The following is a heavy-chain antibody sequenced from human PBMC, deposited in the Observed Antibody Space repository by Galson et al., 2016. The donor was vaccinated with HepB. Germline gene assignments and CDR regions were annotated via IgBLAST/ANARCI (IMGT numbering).Heavy chain of an antibody. V-gene: IGHV3-48*02. Sequence: SLRLSCAASGFTFSTYSMNWVRQRPGKALEWLSHLSSRFGTIFYADSVKGRFTSSRDNGKNSVCLPLNGLRDDDTALYYCARGLEQPVGHFDVWGQGTLVTVSS. CDR3: ARGLEQPVGHFDV. J-gene: IGHJ4*02. CDR1: GFTFSTYS. D-gene: IGHD1/OR15-1a*01. CDR2: LSSRFGTI.